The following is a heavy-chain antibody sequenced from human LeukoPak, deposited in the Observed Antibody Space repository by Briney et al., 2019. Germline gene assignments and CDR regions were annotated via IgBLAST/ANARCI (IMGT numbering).Heavy chain of an antibody. Sequence: PGGSLRLSCAASGFTFSSYAMSWVRQAPGKGLEWVSAISGKGGTTYYADSVKGQFTTSRDNSKNTLYLQMNSLRAEDTAVYYCAKDQRFDPWGQGTLVTVSS. J-gene: IGHJ5*02. CDR2: ISGKGGTT. V-gene: IGHV3-23*01. CDR3: AKDQRFDP. CDR1: GFTFSSYA.